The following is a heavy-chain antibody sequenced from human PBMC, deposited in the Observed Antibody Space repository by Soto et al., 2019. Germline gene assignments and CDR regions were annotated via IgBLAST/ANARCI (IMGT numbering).Heavy chain of an antibody. Sequence: GESLKISCAASGFTFSSFGMHWVRQAPGKGLEWVAVIWYDGSNKKYADSVKGRFTVSRDNSKNTLYPQMNSLRAEDTAVFYCAREIDAAMGGGFDCWGQGTLVTVSS. CDR2: IWYDGSNK. V-gene: IGHV3-33*01. D-gene: IGHD5-18*01. CDR3: AREIDAAMGGGFDC. CDR1: GFTFSSFG. J-gene: IGHJ4*02.